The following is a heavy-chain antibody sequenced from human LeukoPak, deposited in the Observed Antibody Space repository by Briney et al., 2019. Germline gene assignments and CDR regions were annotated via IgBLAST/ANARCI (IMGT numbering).Heavy chain of an antibody. Sequence: GGSLRLSCAASGFTFSNYWMSWVRQAPVKGLEWVANIKQDGSEKYYVDSVKGRFTISRDNAKNSLYLQMNSLTVEDTAVYYCARVQGSSGPGIFEYWGQGTLVPVSS. J-gene: IGHJ4*02. CDR2: IKQDGSEK. V-gene: IGHV3-7*01. CDR1: GFTFSNYW. CDR3: ARVQGSSGPGIFEY. D-gene: IGHD6-19*01.